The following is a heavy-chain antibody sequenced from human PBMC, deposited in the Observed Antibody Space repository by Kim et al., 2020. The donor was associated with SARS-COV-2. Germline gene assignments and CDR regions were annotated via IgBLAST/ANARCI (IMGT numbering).Heavy chain of an antibody. Sequence: ASVKVSCKASGYTFTSYYMHWVRQAPGQGLEWMGIINPSGGSTSYAQKFQGRVTMTRDTSTSTVYMELSSLRSEDTAVYYCARVGRSEYQPPHQPQYFQHWGQGTLVTVSS. V-gene: IGHV1-46*01. CDR3: ARVGRSEYQPPHQPQYFQH. CDR1: GYTFTSYY. J-gene: IGHJ1*01. CDR2: INPSGGST. D-gene: IGHD2-2*01.